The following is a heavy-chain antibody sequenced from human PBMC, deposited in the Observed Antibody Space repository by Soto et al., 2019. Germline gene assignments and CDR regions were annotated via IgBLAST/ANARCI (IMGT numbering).Heavy chain of an antibody. CDR1: GGSFSGYY. D-gene: IGHD2-2*01. V-gene: IGHV4-34*01. J-gene: IGHJ4*02. Sequence: SETLSLTCAVYGGSFSGYYWSWIRQPPGKGLEWIGEINHSGSTNYNPSLKSRVTISVDTSKNQFSLKLSSVTAADTAVYYCARVKKLGYCSSTSCYVAGIAEPHFDYWGQGTLVTVSS. CDR2: INHSGST. CDR3: ARVKKLGYCSSTSCYVAGIAEPHFDY.